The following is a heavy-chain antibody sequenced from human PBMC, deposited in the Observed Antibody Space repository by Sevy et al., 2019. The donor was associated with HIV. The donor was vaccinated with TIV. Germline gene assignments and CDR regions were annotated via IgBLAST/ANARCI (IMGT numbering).Heavy chain of an antibody. CDR3: SSQGERY. V-gene: IGHV3-15*01. D-gene: IGHD3-16*01. CDR2: IKSKKDGGAT. Sequence: GGSLRLSCSASGFPFNKEWTSWVRQAPGKGLEWVGRIKSKKDGGATDYAAPANGRFTISRDDSKNTLYLQMNSLKIEDTGFYYCSSQGERYWGLGTLVTVSS. CDR1: GFPFNKEW. J-gene: IGHJ4*02.